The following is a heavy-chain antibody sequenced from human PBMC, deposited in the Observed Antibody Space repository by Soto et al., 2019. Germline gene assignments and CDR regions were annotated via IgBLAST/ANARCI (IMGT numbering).Heavy chain of an antibody. J-gene: IGHJ5*02. CDR1: GGSISSGDYY. V-gene: IGHV4-30-4*01. D-gene: IGHD3-9*01. Sequence: SETLSLTCTVSGGSISSGDYYWSWIRQPPGKGLEWIGYIYYSGSTYYNPSLKSRVTISVDTSKNQFSLKLSSVTAADTAVYYWARTISPPSNWFNPGGRETLSTVPS. CDR3: ARTISPPSNWFNP. CDR2: IYYSGST.